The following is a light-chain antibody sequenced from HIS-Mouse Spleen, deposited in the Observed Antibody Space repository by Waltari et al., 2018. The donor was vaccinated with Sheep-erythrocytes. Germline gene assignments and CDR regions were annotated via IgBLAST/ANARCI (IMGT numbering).Light chain of an antibody. CDR2: DVS. V-gene: IGLV2-11*01. J-gene: IGLJ1*01. CDR1: SSHGGGYNS. CDR3: CSYAGSYNHV. Sequence: QSALTQPRSVSGSPGQSVTIPCTGTSSHGGGYNSVSWYQQHPGKAPKLMIYDVSKRPSGVPDRFSGSKSGNTASLTISGLQAEDEADYYCCSYAGSYNHVFATGTKVTVL.